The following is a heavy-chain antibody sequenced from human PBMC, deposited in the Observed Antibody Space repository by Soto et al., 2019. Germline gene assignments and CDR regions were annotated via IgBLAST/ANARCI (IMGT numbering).Heavy chain of an antibody. V-gene: IGHV3-48*03. Sequence: LRVSCAPSGFTFSSYEMNWVRQAPVKGLEWLSYISSSGSTIYYADSVKGRFTISRDNAKNSLYLQMNSLRAEDTAVYYCARGFPFYDFWSGSTPQSYFDYWGQGTLVTVSS. J-gene: IGHJ4*02. CDR2: ISSSGSTI. CDR3: ARGFPFYDFWSGSTPQSYFDY. D-gene: IGHD3-3*01. CDR1: GFTFSSYE.